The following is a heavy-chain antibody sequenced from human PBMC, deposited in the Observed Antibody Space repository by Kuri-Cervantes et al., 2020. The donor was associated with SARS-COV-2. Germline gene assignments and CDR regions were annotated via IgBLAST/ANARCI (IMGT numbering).Heavy chain of an antibody. J-gene: IGHJ5*02. Sequence: SETLSLTCALYGGSFSGFYWSWIRQTPGKGLEWIGEINHSGSANYNPSLKSRVTISVDTSKNQFSLKLSSVTAADTAVYYCARGPLYSSSWYDWFDPWGQGTLVTVSS. CDR2: INHSGSA. V-gene: IGHV4-34*01. D-gene: IGHD6-13*01. CDR1: GGSFSGFY. CDR3: ARGPLYSSSWYDWFDP.